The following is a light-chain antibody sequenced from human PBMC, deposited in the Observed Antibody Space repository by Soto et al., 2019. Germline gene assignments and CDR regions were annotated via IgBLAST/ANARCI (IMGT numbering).Light chain of an antibody. CDR2: LGS. V-gene: IGKV2-28*01. CDR3: MHALQTPT. CDR1: QSLLHSNGYKY. Sequence: EIVMTQSPLSLPVTPGEPASISCRSSQSLLHSNGYKYLDWYLQKPGQSPQVLIYLGSNRASGVPDRFSGSGSSTDFTLTSSRVEAEDVGVYYCMHALQTPTFGQGTKVEIK. J-gene: IGKJ1*01.